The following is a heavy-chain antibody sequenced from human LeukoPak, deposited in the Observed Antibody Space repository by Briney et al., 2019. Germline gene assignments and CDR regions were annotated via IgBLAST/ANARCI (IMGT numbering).Heavy chain of an antibody. V-gene: IGHV4-31*03. CDR1: GGSISSGGYY. CDR2: IYYSGST. J-gene: IGHJ4*02. CDR3: ARAQIAARSFDY. Sequence: SETLSLTCTVSGGSISSGGYYWSWIRQHPGKGLEWIGYIYYSGSTYYNPSLKSRVTISVDTSKNQFSLQLSSVTAADTAVYYCARAQIAARSFDYWGQGTLVTVSS. D-gene: IGHD6-6*01.